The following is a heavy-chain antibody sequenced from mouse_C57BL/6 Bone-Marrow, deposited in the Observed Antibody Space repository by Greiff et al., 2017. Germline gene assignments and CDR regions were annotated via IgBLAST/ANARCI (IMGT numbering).Heavy chain of an antibody. CDR3: ARIASYYSNSEDAMDY. Sequence: QVTLKESGPGILQPSQTLSLTCYFSGFSLSTFGMGVGWIRQPSGKGLEWLAHIWWDDDKYYNPALKSRLTISKDTSKNQLILKIANVDTADTATYYMARIASYYSNSEDAMDYWGQGTSGTVSS. D-gene: IGHD2-5*01. V-gene: IGHV8-8*01. CDR1: GFSLSTFGMG. CDR2: IWWDDDK. J-gene: IGHJ4*01.